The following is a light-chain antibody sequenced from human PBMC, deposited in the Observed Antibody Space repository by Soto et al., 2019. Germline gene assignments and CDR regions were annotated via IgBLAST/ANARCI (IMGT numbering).Light chain of an antibody. CDR2: DAY. CDR1: QSFRGL. V-gene: IGKV3-11*01. J-gene: IGKJ5*01. CDR3: QQRHMSPIT. Sequence: EVVLTQSPVTLSLSPGERATLSCRASQSFRGLLAWYQQKPGQAPRLLIYDAYNRATGIPPRFSGSGSGTYFTLTISSLEPEDCAVYYCQQRHMSPITFGQGTRLEIK.